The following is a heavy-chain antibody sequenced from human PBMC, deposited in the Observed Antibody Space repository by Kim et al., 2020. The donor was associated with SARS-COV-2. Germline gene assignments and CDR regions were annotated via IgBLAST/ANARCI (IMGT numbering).Heavy chain of an antibody. CDR3: ARGGLGMGTIFGVVIKSYGMDV. Sequence: ASVKVSCKASGYTFTSYDINWVRQATGQGLEWMGWMNPNSGNTGYAQKFQGRVTMTRNTSISTAYMELSSLRSEDTAVYYCARGGLGMGTIFGVVIKSYGMDVWGQGTTVTVSS. CDR1: GYTFTSYD. D-gene: IGHD3-3*01. V-gene: IGHV1-8*01. J-gene: IGHJ6*02. CDR2: MNPNSGNT.